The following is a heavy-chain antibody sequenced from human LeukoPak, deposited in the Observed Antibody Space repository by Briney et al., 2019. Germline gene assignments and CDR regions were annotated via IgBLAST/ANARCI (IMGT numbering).Heavy chain of an antibody. V-gene: IGHV1-2*02. D-gene: IGHD3-10*01. CDR2: LNPQTGDT. J-gene: IGHJ4*02. CDR1: GYAFSAYY. Sequence: GASVKVSCKASGYAFSAYYMHWVRQAPGQGLEWMGWLNPQTGDTHFAQKFQGRVTMTRDTSISTAYMELRRLRSDDTAVYYCARDSGERGSGSYLIAYWGQGTLVTVSS. CDR3: ARDSGERGSGSYLIAY.